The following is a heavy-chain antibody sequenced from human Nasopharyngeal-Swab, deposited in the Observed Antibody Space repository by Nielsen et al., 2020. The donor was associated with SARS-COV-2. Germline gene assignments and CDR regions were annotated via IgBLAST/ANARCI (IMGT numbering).Heavy chain of an antibody. Sequence: WIRQCPSRGLEWLGRTYYRSKWYNDYAVSVKSRTTINPDTSKNQFSLQLNSVTPEDTAVYYCARGRIAVAGFNWFDPWGQGTLVTVSS. CDR3: ARGRIAVAGFNWFDP. CDR2: TYYRSKWYN. D-gene: IGHD6-19*01. J-gene: IGHJ5*02. V-gene: IGHV6-1*01.